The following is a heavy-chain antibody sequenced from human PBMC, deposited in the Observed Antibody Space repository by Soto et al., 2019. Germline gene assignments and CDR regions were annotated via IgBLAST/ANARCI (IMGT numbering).Heavy chain of an antibody. Sequence: QVQLVQSGAEVKKPGASVKVSCTASGYPLTSNYIHWVRQAPGEGIEWMGKINPMGGTTRYGQKFQGSLTLTTDTSTSTVYMEMSSLRSEDTSVYYCARGEPHSSGWNFDYWGQGTRVIVSP. D-gene: IGHD6-19*01. V-gene: IGHV1-46*01. CDR3: ARGEPHSSGWNFDY. CDR1: GYPLTSNY. J-gene: IGHJ4*02. CDR2: INPMGGTT.